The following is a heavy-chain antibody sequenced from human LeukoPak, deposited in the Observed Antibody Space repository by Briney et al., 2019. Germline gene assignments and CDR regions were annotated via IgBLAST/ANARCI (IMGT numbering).Heavy chain of an antibody. J-gene: IGHJ4*02. CDR1: GGSISSSSYY. V-gene: IGHV4-39*01. Sequence: PSETLSLTCTVSGGSISSSSYYWGWIRQPPGKGLEWIGSIYYSGSTYYNPPLKSRVTISVDTSKNQFSLKLSSVTAADTAVYYCARTSPMTTVTTNDYWGQGTLVTVSS. CDR2: IYYSGST. D-gene: IGHD4-17*01. CDR3: ARTSPMTTVTTNDY.